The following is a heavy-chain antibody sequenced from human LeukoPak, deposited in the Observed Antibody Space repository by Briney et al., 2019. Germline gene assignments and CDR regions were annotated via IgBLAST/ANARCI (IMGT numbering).Heavy chain of an antibody. CDR2: INHSGST. Sequence: SETLSLTCAVYGGSFSGYYWRWIRQPPGKGLEWIGEINHSGSTNYHPSLKTRVTISVDTSKNQFSLKLSSVTAADTAVYYCARGRQYYYGSGRNYGMDVWGQGNTVTVSS. CDR3: ARGRQYYYGSGRNYGMDV. J-gene: IGHJ6*02. V-gene: IGHV4-34*01. D-gene: IGHD3-10*01. CDR1: GGSFSGYY.